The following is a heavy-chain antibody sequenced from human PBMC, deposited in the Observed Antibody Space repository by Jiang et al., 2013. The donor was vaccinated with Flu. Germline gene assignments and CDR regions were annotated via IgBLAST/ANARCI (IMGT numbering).Heavy chain of an antibody. J-gene: IGHJ4*02. CDR2: IKQDGSEQ. D-gene: IGHD2-21*01. V-gene: IGHV3-7*01. CDR1: GFTFNIHW. Sequence: VQLVESGGGLVQPGGSLTLSCAASGFTFNIHWMSWVRQAPGKGLEWVADIKQDGSEQYYVDSVKGRFTISRDNARNSVYLQMNSLRVEDTAVYYCARDPSCGSDCYTLDYWGQGTLVTVSS. CDR3: ARDPSCGSDCYTLDY.